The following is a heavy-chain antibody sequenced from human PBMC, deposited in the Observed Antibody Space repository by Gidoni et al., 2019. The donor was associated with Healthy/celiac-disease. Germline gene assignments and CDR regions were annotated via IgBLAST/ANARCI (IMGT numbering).Heavy chain of an antibody. Sequence: QVQLQQSGPGLVKPSQTLSLTCAISGDSVSSNSAAWNWIRQSPSRGLEWLGRTYYRSKWYNDYAVSVKSRITINPDTSKNQFSLQLNSVTPEDTAVYYCAREFVVVVPAAKGNWFDPWGQGTLVTVSS. CDR2: TYYRSKWYN. J-gene: IGHJ5*02. CDR1: GDSVSSNSAA. V-gene: IGHV6-1*01. D-gene: IGHD2-2*01. CDR3: AREFVVVVPAAKGNWFDP.